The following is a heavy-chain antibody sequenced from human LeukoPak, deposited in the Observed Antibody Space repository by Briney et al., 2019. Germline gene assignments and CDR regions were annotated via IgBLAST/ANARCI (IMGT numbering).Heavy chain of an antibody. CDR1: GFTVNSNY. J-gene: IGHJ4*02. CDR3: ARLTLAAGRLYFVD. D-gene: IGHD6-13*01. V-gene: IGHV3-53*01. Sequence: PGGSLRLSCAASGFTVNSNYLSWVRQAPGKGLEWVSTLYNTGNTYYANSVKGRFSISRDNSKNTLFLQMNSLRAEDTAVYYCARLTLAAGRLYFVDWGPGTLVTVSS. CDR2: LYNTGNT.